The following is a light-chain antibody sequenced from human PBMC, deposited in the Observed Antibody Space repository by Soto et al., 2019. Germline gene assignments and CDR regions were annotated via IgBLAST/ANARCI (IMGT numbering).Light chain of an antibody. J-gene: IGKJ2*01. V-gene: IGKV3-11*01. CDR1: QSVSSY. CDR3: QQRSNWLYT. Sequence: EIVLTQSPATLSLSPGERATLSCRASQSVSSYLAWYQQKPGQAPRLLIYDASNRATGIPARCSGSGSGTDFTLTISSREPEDFAVYYCQQRSNWLYTFGQGTKLEIK. CDR2: DAS.